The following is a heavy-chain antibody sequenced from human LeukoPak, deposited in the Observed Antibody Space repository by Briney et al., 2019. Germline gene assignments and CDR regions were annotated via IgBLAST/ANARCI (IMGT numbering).Heavy chain of an antibody. CDR3: ARGRVPGTMIVVVRNYYMDV. D-gene: IGHD3-22*01. J-gene: IGHJ6*03. CDR2: IIPIFGTA. V-gene: IGHV1-69*05. CDR1: GGTFSSYA. Sequence: SVKVSCKASGGTFSSYAISWVRQAPGQGLEWMGGIIPIFGTANYAQKFQGRVTITTDESTSTAYMELSSLKSEDTAVYYCARGRVPGTMIVVVRNYYMDVWGKGTTVTVSS.